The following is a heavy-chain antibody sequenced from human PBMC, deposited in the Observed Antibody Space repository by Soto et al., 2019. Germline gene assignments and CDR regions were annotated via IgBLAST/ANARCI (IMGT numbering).Heavy chain of an antibody. J-gene: IGHJ1*01. V-gene: IGHV3-74*01. CDR1: GFSFDSYW. Sequence: EVQLVESGGGLVQPGGSLRLSCAASGFSFDSYWMHWVRQAPGQGPVWVSRIDYDGTTTNYADSVKGRFTISRDNAKNTLYLQMNSLRPEDTAVYYCARGPRASSGGTGAYWGQRTLVTVSS. CDR3: ARGPRASSGGTGAY. D-gene: IGHD2-2*01. CDR2: IDYDGTTT.